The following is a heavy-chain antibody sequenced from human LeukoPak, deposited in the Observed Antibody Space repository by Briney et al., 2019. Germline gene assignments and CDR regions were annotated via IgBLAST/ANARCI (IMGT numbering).Heavy chain of an antibody. D-gene: IGHD2-21*02. CDR2: ISSSGSST. J-gene: IGHJ4*02. CDR3: ANLVTPTPY. V-gene: IGHV3-48*03. CDR1: GFTFSSHE. Sequence: PGGSLRLSCVASGFTFSSHEMDWVRQAPGKGLELVSYISSSGSSTYYSDSVKGRFTIPRDNAKNSVYLQMNSLRAEDTAVYYCANLVTPTPYWGQGTLVTVSS.